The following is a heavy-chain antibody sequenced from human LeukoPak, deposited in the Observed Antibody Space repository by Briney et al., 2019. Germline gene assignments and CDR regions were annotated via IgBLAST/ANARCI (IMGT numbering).Heavy chain of an antibody. D-gene: IGHD3-22*01. CDR2: IYYSGST. V-gene: IGHV4-39*07. CDR3: ARLDYDSSVYHPYNWFDP. J-gene: IGHJ5*02. CDR1: GGSISSCGYY. Sequence: SDTLSLNCTVSGGSISSCGYYSGSMRQPPGNGLESIGSIYYSGSTYYNPSLKSRVTISVDTSKNQFSLKLTSVTAADTALYYCARLDYDSSVYHPYNWFDPWGQGTLVTVSS.